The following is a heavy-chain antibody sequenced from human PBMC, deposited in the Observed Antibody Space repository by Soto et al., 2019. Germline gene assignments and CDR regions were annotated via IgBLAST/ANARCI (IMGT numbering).Heavy chain of an antibody. V-gene: IGHV3-23*01. J-gene: IGHJ3*02. D-gene: IGHD6-19*01. CDR2: ISGSGGST. Sequence: EVQLLESGGGLVQPGGSLRLSCAASGFTFSSYAMSWVRQAPGKRLEWVAAISGSGGSTYYADSVKGRFTIARDNSKNTLYMQMNSLRAEDTAVYYCAKEGRIAVAEDAFDIWGQGTMVTVSS. CDR3: AKEGRIAVAEDAFDI. CDR1: GFTFSSYA.